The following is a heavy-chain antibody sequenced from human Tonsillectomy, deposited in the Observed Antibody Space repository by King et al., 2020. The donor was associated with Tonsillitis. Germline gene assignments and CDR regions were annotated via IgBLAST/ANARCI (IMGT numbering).Heavy chain of an antibody. D-gene: IGHD3-3*01. J-gene: IGHJ2*01. Sequence: QLVHSGGGLVQPGRSLRLSCAASGFTFDDYAMHWVRQAPGKGLEWVSGISWNSGSIGYADSVKGRFTISRDNAKNSLYLQMNSLRAEDTALYYCAKDIRNTIFGVVDWYFDLWGRGTLVTVSS. CDR1: GFTFDDYA. V-gene: IGHV3-9*01. CDR3: AKDIRNTIFGVVDWYFDL. CDR2: ISWNSGSI.